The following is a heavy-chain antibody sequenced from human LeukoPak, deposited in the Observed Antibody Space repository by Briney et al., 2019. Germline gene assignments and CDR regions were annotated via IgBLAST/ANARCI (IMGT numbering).Heavy chain of an antibody. J-gene: IGHJ4*02. CDR2: IRGDAGST. D-gene: IGHD7-27*01. Sequence: GGSLRLSCAASGFTFDAFGMTWVRQAPGKGLEWVSAIRGDAGSTGYADSVKGRFTISRDNAKNSLYLQMNSLRVEDTALYYCARVWAWGSGNYFDNWGQGTLVTASS. CDR1: GFTFDAFG. V-gene: IGHV3-20*04. CDR3: ARVWAWGSGNYFDN.